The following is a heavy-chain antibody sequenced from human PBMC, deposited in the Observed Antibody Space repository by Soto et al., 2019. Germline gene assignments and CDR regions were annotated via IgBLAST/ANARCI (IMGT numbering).Heavy chain of an antibody. D-gene: IGHD3-10*01. CDR2: ISTYNGNT. CDR3: ARGHLVRGLMVLRDEAFDI. J-gene: IGHJ3*02. CDR1: GYTFSSYG. V-gene: IGHV1-18*01. Sequence: QVQLVQSGPEVKKPGASVKVSCKASGYTFSSYGIIWVRQAPGQGLEWMGWISTYNGNTNYEHKLQGRVTLTTDSSTSTAYMELRSLISDDPAVYYCARGHLVRGLMVLRDEAFDIWGQGTMVIVSS.